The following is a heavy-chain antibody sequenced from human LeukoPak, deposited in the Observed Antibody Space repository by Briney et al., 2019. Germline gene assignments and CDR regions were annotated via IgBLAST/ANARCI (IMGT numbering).Heavy chain of an antibody. D-gene: IGHD3-22*01. CDR2: ISGSGGST. V-gene: IGHV3-23*01. CDR3: AKVVGVDYYYDSSGYPLGDWFDP. J-gene: IGHJ5*02. CDR1: GFTFSSYA. Sequence: GGSLRLSCAASGFTFSSYAMTWVRQAPGKGLEWVSAISGSGGSTYYADSVKGRFTISRDNSKNTLYLQMNSLRAEDTAVYYCAKVVGVDYYYDSSGYPLGDWFDPWGQGTLVTVSS.